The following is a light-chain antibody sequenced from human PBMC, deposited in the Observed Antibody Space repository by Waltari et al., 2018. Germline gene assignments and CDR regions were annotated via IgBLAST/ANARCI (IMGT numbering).Light chain of an antibody. CDR3: SSYAGSNKGV. CDR2: EVT. Sequence: QSALTQPPSASGSPGQSVPISCTGTSSDVGGYHYVSWYQQHPGKAPKLMIYEVTKRPSGVPDRFSGSKSGNTASLTVSGLQAEDEADYYCSSYAGSNKGVFGGGTKLTVL. CDR1: SSDVGGYHY. V-gene: IGLV2-8*01. J-gene: IGLJ3*02.